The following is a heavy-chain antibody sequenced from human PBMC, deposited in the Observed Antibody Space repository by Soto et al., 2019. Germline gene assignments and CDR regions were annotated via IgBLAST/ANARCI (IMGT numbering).Heavy chain of an antibody. J-gene: IGHJ4*02. V-gene: IGHV3-7*01. CDR3: ARVEVLDD. Sequence: PGGSLRLSCAASGFTFSNYWMSWVRQAPGKGLEWVANIKHDGSEKYYVDSVKGRFTISRDNAKNSLYLQMNSLRAEDSAVYFCARVEVLDDWGQGTLVNVSS. CDR1: GFTFSNYW. D-gene: IGHD3-3*01. CDR2: IKHDGSEK.